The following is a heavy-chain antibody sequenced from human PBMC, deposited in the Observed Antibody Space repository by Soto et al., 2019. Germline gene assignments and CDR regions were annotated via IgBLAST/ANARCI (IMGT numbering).Heavy chain of an antibody. CDR1: GFTFSNAW. D-gene: IGHD3-9*01. CDR3: TTAQYYDILTGP. V-gene: IGHV3-15*01. J-gene: IGHJ5*02. Sequence: VGSLRLSCAASGFTFSNAWMSWVRQAPGKGLEWVGRIKSKTDGGTTDYAAPVKGRFTISRDDSKNTLYLQMNSLKTEDTAVYYCTTAQYYDILTGPWGQGTLVTVSS. CDR2: IKSKTDGGTT.